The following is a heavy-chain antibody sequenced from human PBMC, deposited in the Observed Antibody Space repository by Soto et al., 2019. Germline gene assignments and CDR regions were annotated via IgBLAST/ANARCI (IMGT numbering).Heavy chain of an antibody. J-gene: IGHJ4*02. Sequence: EVQLLESGGGLVQPGGSLRLSCAASGFTFSSYAMSWVRQVPGKGLEWVSAISGTGANTYYADSVKGRFTISRDNSKNTLYLQMNSLRADDPAVYYCATLRFCTSSSCYGREGGYWGQGTLVTVSS. CDR2: ISGTGANT. V-gene: IGHV3-23*01. D-gene: IGHD2-2*01. CDR1: GFTFSSYA. CDR3: ATLRFCTSSSCYGREGGY.